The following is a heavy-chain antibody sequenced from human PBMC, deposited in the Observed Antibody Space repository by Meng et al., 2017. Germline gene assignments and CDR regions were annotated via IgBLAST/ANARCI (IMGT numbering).Heavy chain of an antibody. J-gene: IGHJ3*02. V-gene: IGHV3-9*01. CDR1: GFTFDDYA. Sequence: GGSLRLSCAASGFTFDDYAKHWVRQAPGKGLEWVSGISWNSGSIGYADSVKGRFTISRDNAKNSLYLQMNSLRAEDTALYYCAKDDAFDIWGQGTMVTVSS. CDR3: AKDDAFDI. CDR2: ISWNSGSI.